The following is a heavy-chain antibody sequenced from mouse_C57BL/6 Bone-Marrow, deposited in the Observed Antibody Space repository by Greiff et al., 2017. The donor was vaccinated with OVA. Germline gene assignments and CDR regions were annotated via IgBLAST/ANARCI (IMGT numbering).Heavy chain of an antibody. CDR2: ISSGGSYT. CDR1: GFTFSSYG. J-gene: IGHJ3*01. Sequence: EVQVVESGGDLVKPGGSLKLSCAASGFTFSSYGMSWVRQTPDKRLEWVAYISSGGSYTYYPDTVKGRFTISRDNAKNTLYLQMSSLKSEDTAMYYCERRTFAYWGQGTLVTVSA. V-gene: IGHV5-6*01. CDR3: ERRTFAY.